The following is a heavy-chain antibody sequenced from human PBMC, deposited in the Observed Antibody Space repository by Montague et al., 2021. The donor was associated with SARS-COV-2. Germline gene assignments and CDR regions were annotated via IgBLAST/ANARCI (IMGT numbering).Heavy chain of an antibody. V-gene: IGHV4-39*07. Sequence: SETLSLTCTVFGGSISSSSYYWGWIRQPPGKGLEWIGNIYYSGSTYYNPSLESRVDMSIDTSNSQFSLTLTSVTAADTAVYYCARSSVAVSTIPLLESRGQGALVIVSS. J-gene: IGHJ1*01. D-gene: IGHD3-3*01. CDR1: GGSISSSSYY. CDR2: IYYSGST. CDR3: ARSSVAVSTIPLLES.